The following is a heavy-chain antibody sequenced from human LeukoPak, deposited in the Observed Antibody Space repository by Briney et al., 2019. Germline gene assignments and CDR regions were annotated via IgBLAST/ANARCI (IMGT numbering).Heavy chain of an antibody. D-gene: IGHD6-13*01. CDR1: GGTFSSYA. Sequence: ASVKVSCKASGGTFSSYAISWVRQAPGQGLEWMGGIIPIFGTANYAQKFQGRVTITTDESTSTAYMELSSLRSGDTAVYYCARAAAGTKDIAYYYYYMDVWGKGTTVTVSS. V-gene: IGHV1-69*05. J-gene: IGHJ6*03. CDR3: ARAAAGTKDIAYYYYYMDV. CDR2: IIPIFGTA.